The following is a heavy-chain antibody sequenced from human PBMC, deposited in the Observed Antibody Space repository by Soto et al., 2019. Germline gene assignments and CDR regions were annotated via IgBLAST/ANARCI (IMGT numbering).Heavy chain of an antibody. D-gene: IGHD3-9*01. Sequence: SETLSLTCAVSGGSISSGGYSWNWIRQPPGKGLEWIGYIYHSGGTYYNPSLKSRVAISVDKSKNQFSLKLSSVTAADTAVYYCARDSLTGYYFDYWGQGMPVTVSS. CDR3: ARDSLTGYYFDY. V-gene: IGHV4-30-2*01. CDR2: IYHSGGT. CDR1: GGSISSGGYS. J-gene: IGHJ4*02.